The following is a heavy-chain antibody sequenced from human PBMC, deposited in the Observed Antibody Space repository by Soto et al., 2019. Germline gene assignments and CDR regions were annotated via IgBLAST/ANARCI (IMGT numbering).Heavy chain of an antibody. CDR2: IIPMFGEP. CDR1: GDTFSNYA. Sequence: QVQLVQSGAEVKNPGSSVKLSCKASGDTFSNYAFSWVRQAPGQGLEWMGGIIPMFGEPNYADNFQGRVTFTADESTNTVYMELTSLRSEDTAVYFCARPYRSVYYWGAWFWGQGTLVTVSA. V-gene: IGHV1-69*01. J-gene: IGHJ4*02. CDR3: ARPYRSVYYWGAWF. D-gene: IGHD6-19*01.